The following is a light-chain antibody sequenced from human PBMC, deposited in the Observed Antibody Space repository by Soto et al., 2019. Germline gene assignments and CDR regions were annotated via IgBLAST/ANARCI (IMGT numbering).Light chain of an antibody. V-gene: IGKV3-11*01. CDR3: QHRGN. J-gene: IGKJ5*01. CDR2: DAS. Sequence: EVVLAQSPDTLSLSPGERATLSCRASQSVGTDLAWYQQKFGQPPRLLIYDASYRVTGLPARFSASGSGTDFTLTISRLQPEDFAVYYCQHRGNFGQGTRLEIK. CDR1: QSVGTD.